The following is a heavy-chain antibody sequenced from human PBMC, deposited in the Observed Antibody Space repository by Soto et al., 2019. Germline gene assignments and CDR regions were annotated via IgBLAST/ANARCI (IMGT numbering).Heavy chain of an antibody. Sequence: QDQLVQSGAAVKKPGASVKVSCKASGYTFTSSGIGWVRQAPGQGLEWMGWISANNGNTNYAQTSQCRVSMTTDTSTSTAYVELESIRPDDTAVYYCARERGSSALDYWGQGTLVTVSS. CDR3: ARERGSSALDY. V-gene: IGHV1-18*01. J-gene: IGHJ4*02. CDR2: ISANNGNT. CDR1: GYTFTSSG. D-gene: IGHD1-26*01.